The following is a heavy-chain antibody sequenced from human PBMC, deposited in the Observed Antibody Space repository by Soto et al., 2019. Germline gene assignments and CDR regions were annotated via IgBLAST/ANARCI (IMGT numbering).Heavy chain of an antibody. CDR3: ARDRIAVAGNPEYFQH. CDR2: IYSGGST. V-gene: IGHV3-66*01. J-gene: IGHJ1*01. D-gene: IGHD6-19*01. CDR1: GFTVSSNY. Sequence: EVQLVESGGGLVQPGGSLRLSCAASGFTVSSNYMSWVRQAPGKGLEWVSVIYSGGSTYYADSVKGRFTISRDNSMNTLYLQMNSLRAEDTAVYYCARDRIAVAGNPEYFQHWGQGTLVTVSS.